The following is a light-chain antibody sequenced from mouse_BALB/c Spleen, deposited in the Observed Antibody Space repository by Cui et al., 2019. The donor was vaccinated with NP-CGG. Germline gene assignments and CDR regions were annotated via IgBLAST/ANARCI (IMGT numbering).Light chain of an antibody. CDR1: TGAVTTSNY. CDR3: ALWYSNHWV. J-gene: IGLJ1*01. Sequence: QAVVTQESALTTSPDETVTLTCRSSTGAVTTSNYANWVQEKPDHLFTGLIGGTNNRVPGVPARSSGSLIGDKAALTITGAQTEDEAIYFCALWYSNHWVFGGGTKLTVL. V-gene: IGLV1*01. CDR2: GTN.